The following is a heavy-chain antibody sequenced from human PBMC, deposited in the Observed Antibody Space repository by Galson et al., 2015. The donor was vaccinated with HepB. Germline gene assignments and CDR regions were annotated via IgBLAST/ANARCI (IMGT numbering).Heavy chain of an antibody. CDR3: ARVSPNSSGIYYFDY. CDR2: IIPIFGTA. CDR1: GGTFSSYA. V-gene: IGHV1-69*13. Sequence: SVKVSCKASGGTFSSYAISWVRQAPGQGLEWMGGIIPIFGTANYAQKFQGRVTITADESTSTAYMELSSLRSEDTAVYYCARVSPNSSGIYYFDYWGQGTLVTVSS. J-gene: IGHJ4*02. D-gene: IGHD6-19*01.